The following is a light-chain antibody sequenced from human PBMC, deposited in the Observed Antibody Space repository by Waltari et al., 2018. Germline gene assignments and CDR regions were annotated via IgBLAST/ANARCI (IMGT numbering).Light chain of an antibody. J-gene: IGKJ5*01. CDR2: SAS. Sequence: DIQLTQSPSFLSASVGDRVTITCRASQGIRSYLAWYQQQPGRAPKLLISSASTLPSGVPSRFSGSGSGTEFTLTISSLQPEDFATYYCQKLNSYPPTTFGQGTRLEIK. V-gene: IGKV1-9*01. CDR1: QGIRSY. CDR3: QKLNSYPPTT.